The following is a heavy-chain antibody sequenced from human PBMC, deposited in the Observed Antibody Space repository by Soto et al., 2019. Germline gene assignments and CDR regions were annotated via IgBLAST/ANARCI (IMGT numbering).Heavy chain of an antibody. CDR3: ARFPEGSGGGNFDL. Sequence: QVQLQESGPGLVKPSDTLSLTCTVSGGSISSYYWSWIRQPPGKGLEWIGYIYYSGSTNYNPSLKSRVTISVDTSKNQFSLKLSSVTAADTAVYYCARFPEGSGGGNFDLWGRGTLVTVSS. D-gene: IGHD2-15*01. J-gene: IGHJ2*01. CDR2: IYYSGST. V-gene: IGHV4-59*07. CDR1: GGSISSYY.